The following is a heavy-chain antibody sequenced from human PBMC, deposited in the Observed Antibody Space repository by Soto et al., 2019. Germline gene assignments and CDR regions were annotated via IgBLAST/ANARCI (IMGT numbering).Heavy chain of an antibody. CDR1: GFTFSYYW. J-gene: IGHJ4*01. CDR2: IYSADNT. V-gene: IGHV3-66*01. CDR3: ARGSLY. Sequence: GGSLRLSCAASGFTFSYYWMHWVRQAPGKGLECVSIIYSADNTFYVDSVKGRFIISRDNSKNTVYLQMNSLRADDTAVYYCARGSLYWGQGTLVTVSS.